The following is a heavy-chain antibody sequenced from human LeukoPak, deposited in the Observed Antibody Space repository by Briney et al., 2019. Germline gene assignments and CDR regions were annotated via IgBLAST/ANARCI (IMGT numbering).Heavy chain of an antibody. J-gene: IGHJ4*02. V-gene: IGHV3-23*01. CDR2: LSGRGDNT. D-gene: IGHD3-10*01. CDR3: AKAYYYGSGSYYVAFDC. CDR1: GFTFSNYA. Sequence: GGSLRLSCAASGFTFSNYAMTWVRQAPGEGLEWVSSLSGRGDNTFYADSVKGRFTISRDNSENTLHPQMNSLRAEDTAVYYCAKAYYYGSGSYYVAFDCWGQGTWSPSRQ.